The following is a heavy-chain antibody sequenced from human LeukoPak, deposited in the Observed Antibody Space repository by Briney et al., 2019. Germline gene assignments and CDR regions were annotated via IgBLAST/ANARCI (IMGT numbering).Heavy chain of an antibody. CDR3: TTPSPVEPAAHSDFDY. V-gene: IGHV3-15*01. J-gene: IGHJ4*02. CDR2: IKSKTDGGTT. Sequence: PGGSLRLSCAASGFPLSSYWMSWVRQAPGKGLEWVGRIKSKTDGGTTDYAAPVKDRFTISRDDSKNTLHLQMSSMKTEDTVVYYCTTPSPVEPAAHSDFDYWGQGTMVTVSS. D-gene: IGHD2-2*01. CDR1: GFPLSSYW.